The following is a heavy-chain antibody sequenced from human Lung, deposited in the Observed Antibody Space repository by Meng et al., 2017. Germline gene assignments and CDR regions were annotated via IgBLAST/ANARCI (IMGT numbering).Heavy chain of an antibody. Sequence: EVQLLESGGGLVQPGGSLRLSCAASGFSFSSHAMSWVRQAPGKGLEWVSAIRGSGGSTYYADSVRGRFTISRDNSKKTLYLQMNSLRAEDTALYYCAKDQWQNLVRWFDPWGRGTLVTVSS. J-gene: IGHJ5*02. V-gene: IGHV3-23*01. CDR1: GFSFSSHA. CDR2: IRGSGGST. D-gene: IGHD6-13*01. CDR3: AKDQWQNLVRWFDP.